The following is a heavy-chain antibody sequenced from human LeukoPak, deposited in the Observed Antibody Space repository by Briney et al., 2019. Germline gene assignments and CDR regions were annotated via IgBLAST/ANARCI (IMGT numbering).Heavy chain of an antibody. Sequence: XSXXXXGCTXSRYXMSXVRQAXGKGLECVANIKEDGSEKYYVDSVKGRFTISRDNAKNSLYLQMNSLRVEDTAIYYCSRGGNHDLDYWGQGTLVTVSS. J-gene: IGHJ4*02. D-gene: IGHD1-26*01. CDR3: SRGGNHDLDY. CDR2: IKEDGSEK. CDR1: GCTXSRYX. V-gene: IGHV3-7*01.